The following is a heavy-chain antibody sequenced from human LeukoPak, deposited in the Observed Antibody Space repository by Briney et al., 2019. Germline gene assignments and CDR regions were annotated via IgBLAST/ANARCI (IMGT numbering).Heavy chain of an antibody. D-gene: IGHD4-11*01. CDR2: ISHDGGNE. J-gene: IGHJ6*02. CDR3: AKDSSTSNPYYGLDV. Sequence: GGSLRLSCSASGFTFSRYGMHWVRQAPGKGLEWVAVISHDGGNEYYADSVKGRFTISRDNSKNTLYLQMDSLRAEDTAVYYCAKDSSTSNPYYGLDVWGQGTTVTVSS. CDR1: GFTFSRYG. V-gene: IGHV3-30-3*01.